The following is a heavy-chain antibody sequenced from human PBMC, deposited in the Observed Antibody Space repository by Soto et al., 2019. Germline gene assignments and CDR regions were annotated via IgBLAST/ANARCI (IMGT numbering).Heavy chain of an antibody. J-gene: IGHJ4*02. CDR2: ISSSSSHI. Sequence: KPGGSLRLSCAVSGFTFSSYSMSWVRQAPGKGLEWVSSISSSSSHIYYADSVKGRFTISRDNAKNSLYLQMNSLRAEDTAVYYCARGGSPSDYWGQGTLVTVSS. CDR3: ARGGSPSDY. D-gene: IGHD2-15*01. CDR1: GFTFSSYS. V-gene: IGHV3-21*01.